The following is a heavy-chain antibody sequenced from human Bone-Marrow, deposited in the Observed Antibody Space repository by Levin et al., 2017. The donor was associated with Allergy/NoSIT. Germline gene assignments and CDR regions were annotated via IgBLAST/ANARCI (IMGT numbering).Heavy chain of an antibody. D-gene: IGHD3-3*01. J-gene: IGHJ3*01. CDR3: STIQDRDAFDL. CDR1: GGSVTSGAYY. Sequence: LSCTVSGGSVTSGAYYWTWIRQPPGKGLEWIGYIYYSGNTYYSPSLRNRVTISVDTSKNQFSLRLFSVTAADTAVYYCSTIQDRDAFDLWGQGTMVTVSS. V-gene: IGHV4-30-4*01. CDR2: IYYSGNT.